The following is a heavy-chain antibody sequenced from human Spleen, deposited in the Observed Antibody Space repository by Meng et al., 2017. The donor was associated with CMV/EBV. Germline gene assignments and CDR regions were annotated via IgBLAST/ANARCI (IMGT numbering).Heavy chain of an antibody. D-gene: IGHD3-3*01. CDR3: SRSDDYWISYTFDY. CDR1: GFIFSDST. Sequence: GESLKISCAASGFIFSDSTIHWVRQASGKGLEWVGRIRSKANHYATAYGASVKGRFTISRDDSKNTAHLQLSSLKSEDTAVHYCSRSDDYWISYTFDYWGQGTLVTVSS. J-gene: IGHJ4*02. V-gene: IGHV3-73*01. CDR2: IRSKANHYAT.